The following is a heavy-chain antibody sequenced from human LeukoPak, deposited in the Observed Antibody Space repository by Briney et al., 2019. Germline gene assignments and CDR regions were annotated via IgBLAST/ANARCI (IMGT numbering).Heavy chain of an antibody. CDR3: AREPRDSFYFDY. J-gene: IGHJ4*02. CDR2: INPSAGNT. Sequence: ASVKVSCKASGYTFTGYYMHWVRQAPGQGLEWMGIINPSAGNTGFTQKFQGRVTMTRDASTSTVYMELSSLTSEDTAVYYCAREPRDSFYFDYWGQGTLVTVSS. D-gene: IGHD2-15*01. V-gene: IGHV1-46*01. CDR1: GYTFTGYY.